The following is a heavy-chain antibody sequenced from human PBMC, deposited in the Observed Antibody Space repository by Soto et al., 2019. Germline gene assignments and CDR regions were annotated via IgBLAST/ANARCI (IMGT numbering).Heavy chain of an antibody. D-gene: IGHD3-3*01. J-gene: IGHJ6*02. Sequence: GASVKVSCKASGYTFTSYDINWVRQATGQGLEWMGWMNPNSGNTGYAQKFQGRVTMTRNTSISTAYMELSSLRSEDTAVYYCARGNYDFWSGYYPYYYYGMDVWGQGTTVTVSS. V-gene: IGHV1-8*01. CDR3: ARGNYDFWSGYYPYYYYGMDV. CDR2: MNPNSGNT. CDR1: GYTFTSYD.